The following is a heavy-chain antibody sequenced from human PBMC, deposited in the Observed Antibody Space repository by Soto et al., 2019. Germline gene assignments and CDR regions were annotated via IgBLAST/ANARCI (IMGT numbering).Heavy chain of an antibody. V-gene: IGHV4-59*01. CDR3: ARGDYGDLYFQH. CDR2: IYYSGST. D-gene: IGHD4-17*01. Sequence: QVQLQESGPGLVKPSETLSLTCTVSGGSISSYYWSWIRQPPGKGLEWIGYIYYSGSTNYNPSLKSRVTISVYTSKNQFSLKLSSVTAADTAVYYCARGDYGDLYFQHWGQGTLVTVSS. CDR1: GGSISSYY. J-gene: IGHJ1*01.